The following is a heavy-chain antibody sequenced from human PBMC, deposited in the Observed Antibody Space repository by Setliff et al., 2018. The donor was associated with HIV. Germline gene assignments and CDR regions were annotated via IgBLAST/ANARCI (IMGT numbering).Heavy chain of an antibody. CDR2: MYYSGST. CDR3: ARDPADIRTFDY. V-gene: IGHV4-31*03. Sequence: KTSETLSLTCTVSGDSISSGGYYWNWIRQLPGKGLEWIGNMYYSGSTSYNPSLKSRVTISVDTSKNQFSLKLTSVTAADTAVYYCARDPADIRTFDYWGQGTMVTVSS. J-gene: IGHJ4*03. CDR1: GDSISSGGYY. D-gene: IGHD3-9*01.